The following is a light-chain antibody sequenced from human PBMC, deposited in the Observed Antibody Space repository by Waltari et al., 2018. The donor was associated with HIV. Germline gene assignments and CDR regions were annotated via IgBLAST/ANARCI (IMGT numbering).Light chain of an antibody. CDR1: QSIGYW. J-gene: IGKJ2*01. V-gene: IGKV1-5*03. CDR3: QQSQSFLYT. CDR2: KAS. Sequence: TLSASVGDGVTITCRASQSIGYWLAWYQVKPGRGPKLLIYKASSLEGGVPSRFSGSGSGTEFTLTISSLQPDDFATYYCQQSQSFLYTFGQGTKLEIK.